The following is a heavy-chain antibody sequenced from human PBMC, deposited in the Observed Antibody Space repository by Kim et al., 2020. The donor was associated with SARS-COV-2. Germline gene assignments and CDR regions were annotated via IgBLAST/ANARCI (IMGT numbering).Heavy chain of an antibody. CDR3: ARQGEAAAGTWWFDP. J-gene: IGHJ5*02. Sequence: PSFQGHVTISADKSISTAYLQWSSLKASDTAMYYCARQGEAAAGTWWFDPWGQGTLVTVSS. V-gene: IGHV5-10-1*01. D-gene: IGHD6-13*01.